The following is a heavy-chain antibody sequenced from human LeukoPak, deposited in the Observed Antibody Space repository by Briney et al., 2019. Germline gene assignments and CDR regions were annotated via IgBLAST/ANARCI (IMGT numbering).Heavy chain of an antibody. V-gene: IGHV5-51*01. CDR3: ASRTGGYGDYHVDS. J-gene: IGHJ4*02. Sequence: GESLEISCKGSGYSFTNSWIGWVRQMPGEGLEWMGIIYPGDSDTRYSPSFQGQVTISADKSISTAYVQWSSLKASDTAMYYCASRTGGYGDYHVDSWGQGTLVTVSS. D-gene: IGHD4-17*01. CDR2: IYPGDSDT. CDR1: GYSFTNSW.